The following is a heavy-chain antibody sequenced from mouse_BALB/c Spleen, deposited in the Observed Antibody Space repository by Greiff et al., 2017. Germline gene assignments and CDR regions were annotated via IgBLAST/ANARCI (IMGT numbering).Heavy chain of an antibody. V-gene: IGHV14-3*02. D-gene: IGHD1-1*01. Sequence: EVQLQQSGAELVKPGASVKLSCTASGFNIKDTYMHWVKQRPEQGLEWIGRIDPANGNTKYDPKFQGKATITADTSSNTAYLQLSSLTSEDTAVYYYAVVAGSAAWFAYWGQGTLVTVSA. CDR2: IDPANGNT. CDR1: GFNIKDTY. J-gene: IGHJ3*01. CDR3: AVVAGSAAWFAY.